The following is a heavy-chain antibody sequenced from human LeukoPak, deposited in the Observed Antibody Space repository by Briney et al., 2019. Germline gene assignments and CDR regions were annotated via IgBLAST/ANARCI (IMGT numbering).Heavy chain of an antibody. D-gene: IGHD3-10*01. CDR2: IIPIFGTA. Sequence: SVKVSCKASGGTFSSYAISWVRQAPGQGLEWMGGIIPIFGTANYAQEFQGRVTITADESTSTAYMELSSLRSEDTAVYYCATFWREYYFDYWGQGTLVTVSS. CDR1: GGTFSSYA. J-gene: IGHJ4*02. CDR3: ATFWREYYFDY. V-gene: IGHV1-69*13.